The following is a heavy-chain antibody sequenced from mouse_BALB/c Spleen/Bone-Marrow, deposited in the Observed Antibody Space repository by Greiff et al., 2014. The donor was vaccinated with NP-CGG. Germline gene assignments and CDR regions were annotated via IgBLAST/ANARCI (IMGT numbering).Heavy chain of an antibody. CDR1: GFTFSSFA. J-gene: IGHJ2*01. D-gene: IGHD1-1*01. CDR3: ARSGSSSGYFDY. Sequence: EVQLVESGGGLVQHGGSRKLSCAASGFTFSSFAMHWVRQAPEKGLEWVAYISSGSSTIYYADTVMGRFTISRDNPKNTLFLQMTSLRSEDTAMYYCARSGSSSGYFDYWGQGTTLPVSS. CDR2: ISSGSSTI. V-gene: IGHV5-17*02.